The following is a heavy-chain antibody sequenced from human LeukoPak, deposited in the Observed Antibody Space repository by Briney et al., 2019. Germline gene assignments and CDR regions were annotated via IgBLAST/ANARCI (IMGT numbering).Heavy chain of an antibody. V-gene: IGHV4-59*01. CDR2: IYYSGST. D-gene: IGHD1-26*01. J-gene: IGHJ4*02. CDR1: GGSISSYY. CDR3: ARFTYGAVGATSAFDY. Sequence: SETLSLTCTVSGGSISSYYWSWIRQPPGKGLEWIGYIYYSGSTNYNPSLKSRVTISVDTSKNQFSLKLSSVTAADTAVYYCARFTYGAVGATSAFDYWGQGTLVTVSS.